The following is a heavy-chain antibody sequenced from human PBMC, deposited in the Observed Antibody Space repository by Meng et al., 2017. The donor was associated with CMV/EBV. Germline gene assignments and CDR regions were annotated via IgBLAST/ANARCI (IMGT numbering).Heavy chain of an antibody. J-gene: IGHJ6*02. Sequence: GESLKISCAASGFTFDDYGMSWVRQAPGKGLEWVSSISSSSSYIYYADSVKGRFTISRDNAKNSLYLQMNSLRAEDTAVYYCARDRTIFGVRNYYYYGMDVWGQGTTVTVSS. CDR2: ISSSSSYI. CDR1: GFTFDDYG. V-gene: IGHV3-21*01. D-gene: IGHD3-3*01. CDR3: ARDRTIFGVRNYYYYGMDV.